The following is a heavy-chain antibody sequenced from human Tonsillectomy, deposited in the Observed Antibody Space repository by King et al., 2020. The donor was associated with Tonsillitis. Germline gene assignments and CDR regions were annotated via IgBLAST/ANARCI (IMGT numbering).Heavy chain of an antibody. CDR1: EFTFDDYA. CDR3: AKATYPGGSGYLISLNY. D-gene: IGHD3-22*01. CDR2: ISRNSGSI. Sequence: DVQLVESGGGLVQPGRSLRLSCAASEFTFDDYAMHWVRQAPGKGLEWVSGISRNSGSIGYADSVKGRFTISRDNAKNSLYLQMNSLRAEDTALYYCAKATYPGGSGYLISLNYWGQGTLVTVSS. J-gene: IGHJ4*02. V-gene: IGHV3-9*01.